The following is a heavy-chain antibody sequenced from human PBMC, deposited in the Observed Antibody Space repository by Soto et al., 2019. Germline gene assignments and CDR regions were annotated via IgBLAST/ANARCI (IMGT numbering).Heavy chain of an antibody. V-gene: IGHV4-38-2*01. Sequence: SETLSLTCAVSAYSISGGYYWGWIRQPPGKGLEWIGSIWHSGSTYYNPSLKSRVTISVDTSKNQFSLKLGSVTAADTAVYYCARRIVGTSSLDYFESWRLGTLVTVSS. CDR1: AYSISGGYY. CDR3: ARRIVGTSSLDYFES. D-gene: IGHD1-26*01. CDR2: IWHSGST. J-gene: IGHJ4*02.